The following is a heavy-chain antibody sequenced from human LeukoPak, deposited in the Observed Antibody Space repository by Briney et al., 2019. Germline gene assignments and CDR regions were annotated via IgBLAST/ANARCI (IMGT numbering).Heavy chain of an antibody. CDR1: GGSTSSYY. V-gene: IGHV4-59*01. CDR2: IYYSGST. D-gene: IGHD6-6*01. CDR3: ARGSIAARRAFDI. J-gene: IGHJ3*02. Sequence: SETLSLTCTVSGGSTSSYYWSWIRQPPGKGLEWIGYIYYSGSTNYNPSLKSRVTIPVDTSKNQFSLKLSSVTAADTAVYYCARGSIAARRAFDIWGQGTMVTVSS.